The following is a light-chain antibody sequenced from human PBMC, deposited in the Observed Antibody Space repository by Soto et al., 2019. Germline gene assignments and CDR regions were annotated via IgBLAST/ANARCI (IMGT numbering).Light chain of an antibody. J-gene: IGKJ1*01. CDR1: QSVPNNN. V-gene: IGKV3-20*01. Sequence: EIVLTQSPGTLSLSPGERATLSCRASQSVPNNNLVWYRQEPGQSPRLLIYGASSRATGIPDRFSGSGSGTDFTLTISRVEPEDSAVYYCHQYGSSLWTFGQGTKVEIK. CDR3: HQYGSSLWT. CDR2: GAS.